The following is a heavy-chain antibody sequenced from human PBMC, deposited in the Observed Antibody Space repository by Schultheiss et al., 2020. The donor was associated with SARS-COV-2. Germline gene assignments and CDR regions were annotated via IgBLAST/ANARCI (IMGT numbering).Heavy chain of an antibody. Sequence: SETLSLTCTVSGGSISSYYWSWIRQPAGKGLEWIGSIYYSGSTYYNPSLKSRVTISVDTSKNQFSLKLSSVTAADTAVYYCASGLWNWNSVPYDYWGQGTLVTVSS. V-gene: IGHV4-59*08. CDR1: GGSISSYY. CDR3: ASGLWNWNSVPYDY. J-gene: IGHJ4*02. D-gene: IGHD1-7*01. CDR2: IYYSGST.